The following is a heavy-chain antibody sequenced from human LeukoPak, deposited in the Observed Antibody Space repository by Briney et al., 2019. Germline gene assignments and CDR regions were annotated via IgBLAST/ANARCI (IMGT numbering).Heavy chain of an antibody. CDR1: GGSISSYY. V-gene: IGHV4-59*08. J-gene: IGHJ4*02. CDR2: IYYSGST. D-gene: IGHD3-22*01. Sequence: SGTLSLTCTVSGGSISSYYWSWIRQPPGKGLEWIGYIYYSGSTHYHPSLKSRVTISVDTSKNQFSLTLSSVTAADTAVYYCPRHHDSSGYYFYWGQGTLVTDSS. CDR3: PRHHDSSGYYFY.